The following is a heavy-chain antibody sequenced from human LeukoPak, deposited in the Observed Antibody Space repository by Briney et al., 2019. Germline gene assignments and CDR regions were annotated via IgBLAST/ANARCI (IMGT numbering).Heavy chain of an antibody. CDR3: ARSHNVYFDY. Sequence: GASVKVSCKASGYTFTNYGISWVRQAPGQGLEWMGWISTSTGDTDYARNLRGRVTMSTDASTGTAYMELRRLRSDDTAVYYCARSHNVYFDYWGQGTLLTVTT. J-gene: IGHJ4*02. D-gene: IGHD5-24*01. V-gene: IGHV1-18*01. CDR1: GYTFTNYG. CDR2: ISTSTGDT.